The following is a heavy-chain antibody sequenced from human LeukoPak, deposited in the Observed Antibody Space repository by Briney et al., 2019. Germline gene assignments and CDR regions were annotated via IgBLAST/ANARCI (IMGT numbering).Heavy chain of an antibody. V-gene: IGHV3-53*01. D-gene: IGHD1-26*01. Sequence: PGRSLRLSCAASGFTFCSYGMHWVRQAPGKGLEWVSVIYSGGSTYYADSVKGRFTISRDNSKNTLYLQMNSLRAEDTAVYYCARDSGGSYRGYFDYWGQGTLVTVSS. CDR2: IYSGGST. CDR1: GFTFCSYG. J-gene: IGHJ4*02. CDR3: ARDSGGSYRGYFDY.